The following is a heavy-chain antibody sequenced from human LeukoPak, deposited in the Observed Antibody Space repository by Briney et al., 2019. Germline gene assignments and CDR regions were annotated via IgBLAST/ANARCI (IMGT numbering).Heavy chain of an antibody. CDR2: IYYSGST. V-gene: IGHV4-59*01. Sequence: SETLSLTCTVSGGSISSYYWSWIRQPPGKGLEWIGHIYYSGSTNYNPSLKSRVTISVDTSNNQLSLKLSSVTAADTAVYYCARGIYDYVWGSYLDYWGQGTLVTVSS. CDR3: ARGIYDYVWGSYLDY. CDR1: GGSISSYY. J-gene: IGHJ4*02. D-gene: IGHD3-16*01.